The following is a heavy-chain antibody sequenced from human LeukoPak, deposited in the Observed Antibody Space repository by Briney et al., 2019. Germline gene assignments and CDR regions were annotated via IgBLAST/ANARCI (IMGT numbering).Heavy chain of an antibody. J-gene: IGHJ6*02. CDR1: GFTFSSYG. CDR3: AKDKRRYYYDSSGPLDV. V-gene: IGHV3-30*18. Sequence: GSSLRLSCAASGFTFSSYGMHWVRQAPGKGLEWVAVISYDGSNKYYADSVKGRFTISRDNSKNTLYLQMNSLRAEDTGVYFCAKDKRRYYYDSSGPLDVWGQGTTVTVSS. CDR2: ISYDGSNK. D-gene: IGHD3-22*01.